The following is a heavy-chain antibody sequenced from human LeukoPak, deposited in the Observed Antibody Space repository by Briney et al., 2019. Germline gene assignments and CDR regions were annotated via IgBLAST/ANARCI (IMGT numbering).Heavy chain of an antibody. Sequence: SQTLTLTCTVSGGSISSGGYYWSWIRQPPGKGLEWIGYIYHSGSTYYNPSLKSRVTISVDRSKNQFSLKLSSVTAADTAVYYCARVLHSNWFDPWGQGTLVTVSS. CDR2: IYHSGST. V-gene: IGHV4-30-2*01. CDR1: GGSISSGGYY. CDR3: ARVLHSNWFDP. J-gene: IGHJ5*02.